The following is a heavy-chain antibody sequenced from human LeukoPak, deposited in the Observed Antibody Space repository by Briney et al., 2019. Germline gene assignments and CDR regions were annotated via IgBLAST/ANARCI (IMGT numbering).Heavy chain of an antibody. CDR1: GGSISSGGYY. CDR3: ARGYYYDSSGYLS. V-gene: IGHV4-31*03. D-gene: IGHD3-22*01. CDR2: IYYSGST. Sequence: TLSLTCTVSGGSISSGGYYWSWIRQHPGKGLEWIGFIYYSGSTYYNPSLKSRVTISVDTSKNQFSLKLSSVTAADTAVYYCARGYYYDSSGYLSWGQGTLVTVSS. J-gene: IGHJ5*02.